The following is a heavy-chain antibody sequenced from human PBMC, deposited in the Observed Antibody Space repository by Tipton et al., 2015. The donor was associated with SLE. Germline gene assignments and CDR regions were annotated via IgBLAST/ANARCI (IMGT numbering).Heavy chain of an antibody. CDR3: ASGTLEWSHEPDY. CDR1: GDSLSGQY. Sequence: TLSLTCSVYGDSLSGQYWSWIRQPPGKGLEWIGEVFRGGSTNYSPSLESRVTITVDMSKNQFSLRLSSVTAADTTMFYCASGTLEWSHEPDYWGQGTLVTVSS. D-gene: IGHD3-3*01. CDR2: VFRGGST. V-gene: IGHV4-34*12. J-gene: IGHJ4*02.